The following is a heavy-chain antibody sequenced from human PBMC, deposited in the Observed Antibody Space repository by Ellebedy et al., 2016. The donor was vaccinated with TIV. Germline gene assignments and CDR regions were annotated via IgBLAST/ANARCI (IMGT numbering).Heavy chain of an antibody. CDR1: GHTFTTYG. CDR2: INTGNGNT. V-gene: IGHV1-3*04. D-gene: IGHD3-3*01. CDR3: ATREWQDPMDV. J-gene: IGHJ6*02. Sequence: ASVKVSXKASGHTFTTYGIHWVRQAPGQGREWMGWINTGNGNTKYSQTFQGRITISRDTSATTAYMELSSLMSEDTAVYYCATREWQDPMDVWGQGTTVTVSS.